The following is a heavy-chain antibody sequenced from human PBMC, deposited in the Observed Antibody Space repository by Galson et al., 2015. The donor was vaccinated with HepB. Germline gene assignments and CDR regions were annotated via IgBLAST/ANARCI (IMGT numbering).Heavy chain of an antibody. CDR3: ARGALAVGVAATQNNWFDP. Sequence: VKVSCKASGYTFSSYSITWVRQGPGQGLEWMGWISAYNRNTNYAQKLQGRVTMTTDRSTSTAYMELRSMRSDDTAIYYCARGALAVGVAATQNNWFDPWGQGTLVIVSS. CDR2: ISAYNRNT. CDR1: GYTFSSYS. V-gene: IGHV1-18*01. J-gene: IGHJ5*02. D-gene: IGHD2-15*01.